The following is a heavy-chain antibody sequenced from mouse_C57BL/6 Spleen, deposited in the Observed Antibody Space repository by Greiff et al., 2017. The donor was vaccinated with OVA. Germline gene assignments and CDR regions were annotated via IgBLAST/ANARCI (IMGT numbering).Heavy chain of an antibody. D-gene: IGHD1-1*01. CDR3: ARPTVVATDYYAMDY. Sequence: HVKQSGAELARPGASVKLSCKASGYTFTSYGISWVKQRTGQGLEWIGEIYPRSGNTYYNEKFKGKATLTADKSSSTAYMELRSLTSEDSAVYFCARPTVVATDYYAMDYWGQGTSVTVSS. CDR1: GYTFTSYG. CDR2: IYPRSGNT. V-gene: IGHV1-81*01. J-gene: IGHJ4*01.